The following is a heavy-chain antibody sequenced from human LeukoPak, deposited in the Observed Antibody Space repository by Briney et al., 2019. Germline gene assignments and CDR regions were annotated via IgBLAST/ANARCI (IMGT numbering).Heavy chain of an antibody. J-gene: IGHJ4*02. D-gene: IGHD4-17*01. CDR3: AKVGYGDLDH. CDR1: GFTFSSYA. V-gene: IGHV3-23*01. CDR2: ISGSGEFT. Sequence: GGSLRLSRAASGFTFSSYAMSWVRQAPGKGLEWVSSISGSGEFTDYADSVKGRFTISRDNPENTVYLQMSSLRVDDTATYFCAKVGYGDLDHWGQGVLVPVSS.